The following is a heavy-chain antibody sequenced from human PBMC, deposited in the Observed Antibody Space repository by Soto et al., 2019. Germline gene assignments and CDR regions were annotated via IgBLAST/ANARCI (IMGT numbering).Heavy chain of an antibody. Sequence: QVQLQESGPGLVKPSETLTLTCAVSGASISKGKWWSWVRQPPGEGLEWIGAISHGVGPNYTPSLRGPFTIEVDTSKNQFSLKFSVTAADTAMYYCTRDGDYGYSLAYWGQGTLVTVSS. D-gene: IGHD2-21*01. CDR3: TRDGDYGYSLAY. CDR1: GASISKGKW. CDR2: ISHGVGP. J-gene: IGHJ4*02. V-gene: IGHV4-4*02.